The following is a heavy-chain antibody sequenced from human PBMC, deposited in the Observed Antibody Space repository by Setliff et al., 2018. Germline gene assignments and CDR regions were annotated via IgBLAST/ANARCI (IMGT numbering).Heavy chain of an antibody. CDR2: INHRGST. CDR1: GDSFSDYY. J-gene: IGHJ6*02. V-gene: IGHV4-34*01. Sequence: SETLSLTCVVYGDSFSDYYWSWIRQPPGKGLEWIEEINHRGSTNYNPSLMSRVTISVDTSRNQFSLKLRSVTAADTAVYYCARLSWDGLRYYGLDVWGQGATVTVSS. CDR3: ARLSWDGLRYYGLDV. D-gene: IGHD3-10*01.